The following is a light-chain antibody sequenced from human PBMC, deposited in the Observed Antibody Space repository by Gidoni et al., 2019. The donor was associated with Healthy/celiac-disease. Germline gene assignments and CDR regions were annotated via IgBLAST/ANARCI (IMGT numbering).Light chain of an antibody. V-gene: IGKV4-1*01. Sequence: DIVMTQSPDSLAVSLGERATINCKSSQSVLYSSNNNNYLAWYQQKPGQPPKLLIYWASTRESGVPDRFSGSGSGTDFTLTISSLQAEDVAVYYCQQDYSTLTFGGGTKVEIK. CDR3: QQDYSTLT. J-gene: IGKJ4*01. CDR1: QSVLYSSNNNNY. CDR2: WAS.